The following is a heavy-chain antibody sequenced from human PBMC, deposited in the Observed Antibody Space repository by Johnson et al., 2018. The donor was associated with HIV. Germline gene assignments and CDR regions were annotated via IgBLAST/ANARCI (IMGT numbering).Heavy chain of an antibody. V-gene: IGHV3-30*03. J-gene: IGHJ3*02. CDR3: ARDQAYRSSWAFSFDI. CDR2: ISYDGSFQ. Sequence: QVQLVESGGDVVQPGRSLRLSCAASGFTFSSYGMHWVRQAPGKGLDWVADISYDGSFQYYTDSVKGRFTISRDNSKNTVFLQMNSLRSDDTAVYFCARDQAYRSSWAFSFDIWGQGTMVIVSS. D-gene: IGHD6-13*01. CDR1: GFTFSSYG.